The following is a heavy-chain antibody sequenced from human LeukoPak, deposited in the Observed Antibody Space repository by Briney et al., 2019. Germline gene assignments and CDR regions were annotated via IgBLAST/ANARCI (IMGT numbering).Heavy chain of an antibody. Sequence: GASVKVSCKASGYTFTRYYMHWVRQAPGQGLEWRGVINPSGGSTRYAQKFQGRVTMTRDTSTSTVYMELSSLRSEDTAVYYCARDPSKYLYYYYGMDVWGQGTTVTVSS. J-gene: IGHJ6*02. D-gene: IGHD4-11*01. V-gene: IGHV1-46*01. CDR1: GYTFTRYY. CDR3: ARDPSKYLYYYYGMDV. CDR2: INPSGGST.